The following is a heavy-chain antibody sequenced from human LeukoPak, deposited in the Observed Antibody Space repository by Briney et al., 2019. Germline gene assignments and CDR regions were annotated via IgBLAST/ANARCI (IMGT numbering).Heavy chain of an antibody. Sequence: AGGSLRLSCAASGFTFSSYWMSWVRQAPGKGLEWVANIKQDGSEKYYVDSVKGRFTISRDNAKNSLSLQMNSLRSDDTAVYYCARQFWSGYSEYWGQGTLVTVSS. V-gene: IGHV3-7*01. CDR3: ARQFWSGYSEY. D-gene: IGHD3-3*02. CDR1: GFTFSSYW. CDR2: IKQDGSEK. J-gene: IGHJ4*02.